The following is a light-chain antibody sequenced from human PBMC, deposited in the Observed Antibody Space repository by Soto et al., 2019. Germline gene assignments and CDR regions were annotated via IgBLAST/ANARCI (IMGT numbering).Light chain of an antibody. J-gene: IGLJ2*01. V-gene: IGLV1-36*01. CDR3: KAWDDSLNGVV. CDR2: YDD. CDR1: SSNIGTNA. Sequence: QSVLTQPPSVSEAPRQRVTISCSGSSSNIGTNAVNWYQQLPGKAPKLLIYYDDLLPSGVSDRFSGSKSGNSASLAISGLQSEDAADYYCKAWDDSLNGVVFGGGTKLSVL.